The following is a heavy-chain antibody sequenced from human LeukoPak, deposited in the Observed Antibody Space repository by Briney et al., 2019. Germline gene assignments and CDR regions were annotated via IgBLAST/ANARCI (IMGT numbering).Heavy chain of an antibody. J-gene: IGHJ6*02. Sequence: GGSLRLSCADSGFTFNNFWMSWVRQAPGKGPEWVANIKQDGGEKYYVDSVRGRFTISKDDARNSVNLQMNSLRVEDTAVYYCARSLGRFYYGMDVWGQGTTVTVSS. D-gene: IGHD1-26*01. V-gene: IGHV3-7*03. CDR3: ARSLGRFYYGMDV. CDR1: GFTFNNFW. CDR2: IKQDGGEK.